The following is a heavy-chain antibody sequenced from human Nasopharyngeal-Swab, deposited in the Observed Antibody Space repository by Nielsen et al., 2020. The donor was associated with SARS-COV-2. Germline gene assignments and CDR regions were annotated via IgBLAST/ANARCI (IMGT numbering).Heavy chain of an antibody. CDR2: ISGSGGST. J-gene: IGHJ6*02. D-gene: IGHD2-2*01. CDR3: AKEHSIVVVPAATDRYGMDV. Sequence: GGSLRLSCVASGFTFSGYTMSWVRQAPGKGLEWVSAISGSGGSTYYADSVKGRFTISRDNSKNTLYLQMNSLRAEDTAVYYCAKEHSIVVVPAATDRYGMDVWGQGTTVTVSS. V-gene: IGHV3-23*01. CDR1: GFTFSGYT.